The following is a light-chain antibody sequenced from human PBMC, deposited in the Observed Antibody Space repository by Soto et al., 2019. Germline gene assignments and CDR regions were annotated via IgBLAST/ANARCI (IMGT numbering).Light chain of an antibody. V-gene: IGKV3-20*01. CDR3: QQYNNWPRT. Sequence: EDVLTQSPGTVSLCPGEKATRSCRASQSVSSSYLAWYQQQPGQAPRLLIYGASSRATGIPDRFSGSGSGTDFTLTISSLQSEDFAVYYCQQYNNWPRTFGQGTKVDIK. J-gene: IGKJ1*01. CDR1: QSVSSSY. CDR2: GAS.